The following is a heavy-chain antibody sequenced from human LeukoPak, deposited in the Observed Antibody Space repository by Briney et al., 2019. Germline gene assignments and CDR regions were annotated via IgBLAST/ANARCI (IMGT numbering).Heavy chain of an antibody. D-gene: IGHD4-17*01. CDR2: IKQDGSEK. CDR1: GFTFSSYA. J-gene: IGHJ4*02. Sequence: GGSLRLSCAASGFTFSSYAMSWVRQAPGKGLEWVANIKQDGSEKYYVDSVKGRFTISRDNAKNSLYLQMNSLRAEDTAVYYCARGQYGDYVPGYWGQGTLVTVSS. V-gene: IGHV3-7*01. CDR3: ARGQYGDYVPGY.